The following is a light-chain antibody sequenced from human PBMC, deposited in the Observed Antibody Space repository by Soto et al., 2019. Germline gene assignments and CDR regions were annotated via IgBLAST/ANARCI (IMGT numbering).Light chain of an antibody. J-gene: IGKJ2*01. CDR3: LQHSDYPFT. Sequence: DIQMTQSPSSLSASVGDRVTITCRASQGIRDALGWYQQTPGKVPKRLIYSASSLQNGVPSRFSGSGSETVFTLTISSLQPEDFATYFCLQHSDYPFTFGQGTRLEI. V-gene: IGKV1-17*01. CDR1: QGIRDA. CDR2: SAS.